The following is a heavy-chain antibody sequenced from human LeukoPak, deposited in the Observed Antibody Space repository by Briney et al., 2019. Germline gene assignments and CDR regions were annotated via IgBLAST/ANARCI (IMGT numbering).Heavy chain of an antibody. D-gene: IGHD6-13*01. CDR2: IYNSGST. J-gene: IGHJ5*02. V-gene: IGHV4-39*01. CDR3: ARQAYSSNLGWFDP. Sequence: GSLSLSCAVSGFIFSNYAMNWVRQPPGKGLEWIGNIYNSGSTYYNPSLKSRVTISVDTSKNQFSLKLSSVTAADTAVYYCARQAYSSNLGWFDPWGQGTLVTVSS. CDR1: GFIFSNYA.